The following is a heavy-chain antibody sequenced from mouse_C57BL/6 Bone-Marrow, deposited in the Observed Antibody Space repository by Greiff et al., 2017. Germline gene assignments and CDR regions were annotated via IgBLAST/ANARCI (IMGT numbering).Heavy chain of an antibody. CDR2: SRNKANDYTT. J-gene: IGHJ3*01. Sequence: EVQLVESGGGLVQSGRSLRLSCATSGFTFSAFYMEWVRQAPGKGLEWIAASRNKANDYTTEYSASVKGRFIVSRDTSQSILYLQMNALRAEDTAIYYCARDACPHGIFAYWGQGTLVTVSA. CDR3: ARDACPHGIFAY. CDR1: GFTFSAFY. V-gene: IGHV7-1*01. D-gene: IGHD2-1*01.